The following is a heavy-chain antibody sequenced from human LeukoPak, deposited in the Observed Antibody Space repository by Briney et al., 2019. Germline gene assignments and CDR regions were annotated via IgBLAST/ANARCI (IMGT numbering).Heavy chain of an antibody. V-gene: IGHV4-39*01. Sequence: PSETLSLTCTVSGGSVTSSSYSWGWIRQPPEKGLEWIATIYYTGSTFYNPSLRSRVTISLDTSKNQFSLKLSSVTAADTAVYYCASRFFTYYYERWGQGTLVTVFS. J-gene: IGHJ4*02. D-gene: IGHD3-22*01. CDR1: GGSVTSSSYS. CDR3: ASRFFTYYYER. CDR2: IYYTGST.